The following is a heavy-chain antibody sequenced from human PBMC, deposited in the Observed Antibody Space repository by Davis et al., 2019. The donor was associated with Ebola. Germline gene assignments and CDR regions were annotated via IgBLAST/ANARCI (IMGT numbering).Heavy chain of an antibody. J-gene: IGHJ5*02. CDR1: GYTFTSYD. CDR3: ARAVGANNP. Sequence: ASVTVSCKASGYTFTSYDINWVRQPTGQGLEWMGWISAYNGNTNYAQKLQGRVTMTTDTSTSTAYMELRSLRSDDTAVYYCARAVGANNPWGQGTLVTVSS. V-gene: IGHV1-18*01. D-gene: IGHD1-26*01. CDR2: ISAYNGNT.